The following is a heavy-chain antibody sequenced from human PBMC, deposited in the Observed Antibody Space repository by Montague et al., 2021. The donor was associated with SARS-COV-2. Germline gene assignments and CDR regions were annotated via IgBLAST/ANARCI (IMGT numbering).Heavy chain of an antibody. Sequence: PALVKPTQTLTLTCTFSGFSLSTNGVGVGWIRQPPGKALERLALIYWDDDKRYSPSLKSRLTITKDTSKNQVVLTMTNMDPVDTATYYCARRITIYAFDIWGQGTMVTVSS. D-gene: IGHD3-3*01. CDR1: GFSLSTNGVG. J-gene: IGHJ3*02. V-gene: IGHV2-5*02. CDR3: ARRITIYAFDI. CDR2: IYWDDDK.